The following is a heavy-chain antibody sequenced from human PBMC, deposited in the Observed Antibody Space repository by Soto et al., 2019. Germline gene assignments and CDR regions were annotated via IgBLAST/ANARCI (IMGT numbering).Heavy chain of an antibody. CDR1: GGSISSGDYY. Sequence: SETLSLTCTVSGGSISSGDYYWSWIRQPPGKGLEWIGYIYYSGSTYYNPSLKSRVTISVDTSKNQFSLKLSSVTAADTVVYFCARHTYYDSRGPIDFWGQGIVVTVSS. CDR3: ARHTYYDSRGPIDF. CDR2: IYYSGST. V-gene: IGHV4-30-4*01. D-gene: IGHD3-22*01. J-gene: IGHJ4*02.